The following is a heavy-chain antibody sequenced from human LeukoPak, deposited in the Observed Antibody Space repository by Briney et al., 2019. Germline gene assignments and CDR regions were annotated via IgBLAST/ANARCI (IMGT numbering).Heavy chain of an antibody. CDR3: ARDRSDYDFWSGYLPASGY. CDR2: ISAYNGNT. V-gene: IGHV1-18*01. Sequence: ASVKVSCKASGYTFTSYGISWVQQAPGQGLEWMGWISAYNGNTNYAQNLQGRVTMTTDTSTSTAYMELRSLRSDDTAVYYCARDRSDYDFWSGYLPASGYWGQGTLVTVSS. J-gene: IGHJ4*02. CDR1: GYTFTSYG. D-gene: IGHD3-3*01.